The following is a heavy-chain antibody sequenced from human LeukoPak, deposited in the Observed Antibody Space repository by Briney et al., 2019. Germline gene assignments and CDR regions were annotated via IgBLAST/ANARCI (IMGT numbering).Heavy chain of an antibody. V-gene: IGHV5-51*01. CDR3: ARATSGTSTFQH. D-gene: IGHD6-13*01. CDR2: IYPGDSDT. J-gene: IGHJ1*01. CDR1: GYSFASNW. Sequence: GESLKISCKGSGYSFASNWIGWVRQMAGKDLEWMGTIYPGDSDTRYSPSFQGQVTISVDKSISTAYLQWSSLKASDTAIYYCARATSGTSTFQHWGQGTLVTVSS.